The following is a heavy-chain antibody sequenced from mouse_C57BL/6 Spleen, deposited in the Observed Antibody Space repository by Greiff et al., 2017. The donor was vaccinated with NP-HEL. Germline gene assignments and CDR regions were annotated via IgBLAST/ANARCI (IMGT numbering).Heavy chain of an antibody. J-gene: IGHJ4*01. CDR2: IYPGDGDT. V-gene: IGHV1-82*01. D-gene: IGHD1-1*01. CDR3: ARYYGSSSYAMDN. CDR1: GYAFSSSW. Sequence: VQLQQSGPELVKPGASVKISCKASGYAFSSSWMNWVKQRPGKGLEWIGRIYPGDGDTNYNGKFKGKATLTADKSSRTAYMQLSSLTSEDSAVYFCARYYGSSSYAMDNWGQGTSVTVSS.